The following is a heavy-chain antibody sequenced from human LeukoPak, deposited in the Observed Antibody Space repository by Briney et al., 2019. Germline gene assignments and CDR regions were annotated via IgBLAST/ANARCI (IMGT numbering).Heavy chain of an antibody. Sequence: ASVKVSCKASGYTFTSYAMNWVRQAPGQGLEWMGWINTNTGNPTYAQGFTGRFVFSLDTSVSTAYLQISSLKAEDTAVYYCARDHYYYDSSGYYRWNAFDIWGQGTMVTVSS. J-gene: IGHJ3*02. CDR2: INTNTGNP. CDR3: ARDHYYYDSSGYYRWNAFDI. D-gene: IGHD3-22*01. CDR1: GYTFTSYA. V-gene: IGHV7-4-1*02.